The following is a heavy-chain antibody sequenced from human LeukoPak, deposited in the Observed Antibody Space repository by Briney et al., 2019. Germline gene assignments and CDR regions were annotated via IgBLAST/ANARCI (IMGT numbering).Heavy chain of an antibody. CDR1: GFTFSSYG. CDR2: ISYDGSNK. V-gene: IGHV3-30*18. Sequence: PGGSLRLSCAASGFTFSSYGMHWVRQAPGKGLEWVAVISYDGSNKYYADSVKGRFTISRDNAKNSLYLQMNSLRAEDTALYYCAKDRDYSSSGASVDYWGQGTLVTVSS. CDR3: AKDRDYSSSGASVDY. D-gene: IGHD6-6*01. J-gene: IGHJ4*02.